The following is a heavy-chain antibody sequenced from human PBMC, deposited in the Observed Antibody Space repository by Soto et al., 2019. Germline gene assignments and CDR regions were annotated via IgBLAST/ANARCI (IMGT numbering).Heavy chain of an antibody. CDR2: ISWNLNDV. V-gene: IGHV3-9*01. CDR1: GFNFDEYA. D-gene: IGHD2-2*01. J-gene: IGHJ3*01. CDR3: VTEVRDPLSGYCDDTGCYAHDGLDL. Sequence: EMQLVESGGGLAQPGKSLKLSCVGSGFNFDEYAMHWVRQVPGKGLEWVSGISWNLNDVAYGDSVKGRFTISRDNNKNSPYLQSNRLRSEDTAFYFCVTEVRDPLSGYCDDTGCYAHDGLDLWGQGTLVTVSS.